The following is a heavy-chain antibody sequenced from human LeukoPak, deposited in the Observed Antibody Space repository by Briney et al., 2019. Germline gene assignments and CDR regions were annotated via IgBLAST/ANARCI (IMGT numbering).Heavy chain of an antibody. D-gene: IGHD5-18*01. Sequence: GGSLRLSCAASGFTFGDYAMHWVRQAPGKGVEWVSGISWNSGSIGYADSVKGRFTISRDNAKNSLYLQMNSLRAEDTALYYCARADTAMVTDYWGQGTLVTVSS. CDR1: GFTFGDYA. CDR2: ISWNSGSI. CDR3: ARADTAMVTDY. V-gene: IGHV3-9*01. J-gene: IGHJ4*02.